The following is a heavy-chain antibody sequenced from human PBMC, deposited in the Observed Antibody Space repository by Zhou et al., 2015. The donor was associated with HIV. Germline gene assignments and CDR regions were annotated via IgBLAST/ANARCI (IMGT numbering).Heavy chain of an antibody. CDR3: ARVGISYGFDH. V-gene: IGHV1-3*05. CDR1: GYTFTSYA. Sequence: QVHLVQSGAEEKKPGASVKVSCKASGYTFTSYAIHWVRQAPGQRLEWMGWINGGNGNTKYSQKFQGRLTITRDTSASTVYMELRRLRSEDTAVFYCARVGISYGFDHWGQGTLVTVSS. CDR2: INGGNGNT. J-gene: IGHJ4*02. D-gene: IGHD5-18*01.